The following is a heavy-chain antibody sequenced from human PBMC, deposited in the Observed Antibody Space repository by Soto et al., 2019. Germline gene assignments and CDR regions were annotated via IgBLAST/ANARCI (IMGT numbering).Heavy chain of an antibody. V-gene: IGHV1-2*02. D-gene: IGHD4-17*01. CDR1: GYTFTGYY. CDR2: INPNSGGT. CDR3: ARDLNYGDPDYHYYGMDV. Sequence: ASVKVSCKASGYTFTGYYMHWVRQAPGQGLEWMGWINPNSGGTNYAQKFQGRVTMTRDTSISTAYMELSRLRSDDTAVYYCARDLNYGDPDYHYYGMDVWGQGTTVTVSS. J-gene: IGHJ6*02.